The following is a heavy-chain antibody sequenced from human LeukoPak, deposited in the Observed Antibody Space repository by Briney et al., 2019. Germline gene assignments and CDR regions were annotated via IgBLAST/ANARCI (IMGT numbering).Heavy chain of an antibody. V-gene: IGHV1-8*02. Sequence: ASVKVSCKASGGTFSSYAISWVRQATGQGLEWMGWMNPNSGNTGYAQKFQGRVTMTRNTSISTAYMELSSLRSEDTAVYYCASMGVAGYSGYDLDYWGQGTLVTVSS. D-gene: IGHD5-12*01. CDR3: ASMGVAGYSGYDLDY. J-gene: IGHJ4*02. CDR1: GGTFSSYA. CDR2: MNPNSGNT.